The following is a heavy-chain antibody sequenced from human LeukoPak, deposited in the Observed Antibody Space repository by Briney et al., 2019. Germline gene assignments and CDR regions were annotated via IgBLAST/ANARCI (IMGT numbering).Heavy chain of an antibody. CDR2: FDPEDGET. CDR1: GYTLTELS. D-gene: IGHD5-12*01. V-gene: IGHV1-24*01. CDR3: AKDGIYIAGDAFDI. J-gene: IGHJ3*02. Sequence: ASVKVSCKVSGYTLTELSMHWVRQAPGKGLEWMGGFDPEDGETIYAQKFQGRVTMTEDTSTDTAYMELNSLRAEDTAVYYCAKDGIYIAGDAFDIWGQGTMVTVSS.